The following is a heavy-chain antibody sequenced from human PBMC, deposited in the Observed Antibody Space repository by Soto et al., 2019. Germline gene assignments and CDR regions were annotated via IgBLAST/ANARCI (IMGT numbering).Heavy chain of an antibody. J-gene: IGHJ6*02. V-gene: IGHV4-61*01. CDR3: ASENIVVVPAASLIDHYHYGMDX. D-gene: IGHD2-2*01. CDR1: GGSFSSGSYY. CDR2: IYYSGST. Sequence: PSEPLSLACTVSGGSFSSGSYYWSWIRQPPGKGLELIGYIYYSGSTNYNPSLKSRVTISLDTSKKQFSLKLSSVTAEDTAVYYCASENIVVVPAASLIDHYHYGMDXWGQVTTVTVS.